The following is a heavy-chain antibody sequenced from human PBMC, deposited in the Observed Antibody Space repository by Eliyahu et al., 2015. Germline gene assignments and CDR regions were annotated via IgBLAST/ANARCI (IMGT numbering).Heavy chain of an antibody. J-gene: IGHJ4*02. CDR3: AKDQHIAVAGIDY. D-gene: IGHD6-19*01. CDR2: ISXSGGST. Sequence: EVQLVESGGGLVQPGGSLRLXCAASGFXFSSXAMSWVRQAPGKGLEWVSAISXSGGSTYYADXVKGRFTISRDNSKNTLYLQMNSLRAEDTAVYYCAKDQHIAVAGIDYWGQGTLVTVSS. V-gene: IGHV3-23*04. CDR1: GFXFSSXA.